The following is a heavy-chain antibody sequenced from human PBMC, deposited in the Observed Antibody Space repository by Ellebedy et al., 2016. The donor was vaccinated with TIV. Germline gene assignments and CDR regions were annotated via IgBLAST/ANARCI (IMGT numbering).Heavy chain of an antibody. Sequence: SETLSLXXTVSGGSISSYYWSWIRQPAGKGLEWIGRIYTSGSTNYNPSLKSRVTMSVDTSKNQFSLKLSSVTAADTAFYYCARLESKMVTIDYWGQGTLVTVSS. V-gene: IGHV4-4*07. D-gene: IGHD2-21*02. CDR3: ARLESKMVTIDY. CDR1: GGSISSYY. J-gene: IGHJ4*02. CDR2: IYTSGST.